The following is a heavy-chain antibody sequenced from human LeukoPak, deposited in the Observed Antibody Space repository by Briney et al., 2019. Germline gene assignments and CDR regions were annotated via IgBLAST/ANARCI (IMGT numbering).Heavy chain of an antibody. V-gene: IGHV4-59*05. CDR2: IYYSGST. CDR3: ARHGWYGGLPDC. D-gene: IGHD1-26*01. J-gene: IGHJ4*02. CDR1: GGSISSYY. Sequence: SETLSLTCTVSGGSISSYYWSWIRQPPGKGLEWIGSIYYSGSTYYNPSLKSRVTISVDTSKNQFSLKLSSVTAADTAVYYCARHGWYGGLPDCWGQGTLVTVSS.